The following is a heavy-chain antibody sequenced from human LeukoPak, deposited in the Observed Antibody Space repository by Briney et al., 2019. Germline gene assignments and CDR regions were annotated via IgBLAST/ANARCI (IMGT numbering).Heavy chain of an antibody. Sequence: GGSLRLSCAASGFTFSNYGLSWVRQAPGKGLEWVAIISYDGSNEYYADSVKGRFTISRDNAKKSLFLQMNSLRAEDTAVYYCSSQGSGYDSPIDYWGQGILVTVSS. V-gene: IGHV3-30*03. CDR2: ISYDGSNE. CDR1: GFTFSNYG. J-gene: IGHJ4*02. D-gene: IGHD5-12*01. CDR3: SSQGSGYDSPIDY.